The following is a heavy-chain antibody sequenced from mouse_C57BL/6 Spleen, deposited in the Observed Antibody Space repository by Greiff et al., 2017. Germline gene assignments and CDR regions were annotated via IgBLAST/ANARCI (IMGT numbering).Heavy chain of an antibody. D-gene: IGHD2-1*01. V-gene: IGHV1-50*01. CDR1: GYTFTSYW. Sequence: QVQLQQPGAELVKPGASVKLSCKASGYTFTSYWMQWVKQRPGQGLEWIGEIDPSDSYTNYNQKFKGKATLTVDTSSSTAYMQLSSLTSEDSAVYYCARGGNYDYFDYWGQGTTLTVSS. CDR2: IDPSDSYT. CDR3: ARGGNYDYFDY. J-gene: IGHJ2*01.